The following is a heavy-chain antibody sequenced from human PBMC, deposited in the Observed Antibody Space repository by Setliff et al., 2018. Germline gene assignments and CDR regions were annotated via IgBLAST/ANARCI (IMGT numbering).Heavy chain of an antibody. D-gene: IGHD6-19*01. Sequence: PSETLSLTCAVSGGSVSSGNYYWTWIRQPAGKGLEWIGHMYTSGKTNYNPSLKSRVTISSDTSKNHFSLDLRSVTAADTAFYYCARVRASGWIQWGQGTLVTVSS. CDR2: MYTSGKT. CDR3: ARVRASGWIQ. CDR1: GGSVSSGNYY. V-gene: IGHV4-61*09. J-gene: IGHJ4*02.